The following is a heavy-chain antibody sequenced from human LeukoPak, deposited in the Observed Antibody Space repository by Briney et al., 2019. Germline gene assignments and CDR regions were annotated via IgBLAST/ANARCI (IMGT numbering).Heavy chain of an antibody. V-gene: IGHV4-59*08. CDR1: GGSISSYY. Sequence: PSETLPLTCTVSGGSISSYYWSWIRQPPGKGLEWIGYIYYSGSTNYNPSLKSRVTISVDTSKNQFSLKLSSVTAADTAVYYCARTYYYDSSGYFFDYWGQGTLVTVSS. D-gene: IGHD3-22*01. J-gene: IGHJ4*02. CDR3: ARTYYYDSSGYFFDY. CDR2: IYYSGST.